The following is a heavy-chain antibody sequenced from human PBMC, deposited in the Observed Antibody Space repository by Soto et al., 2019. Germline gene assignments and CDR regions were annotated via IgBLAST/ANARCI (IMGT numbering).Heavy chain of an antibody. J-gene: IGHJ3*02. CDR1: GFTFSSYG. V-gene: IGHV3-30*18. Sequence: QVQLVESGGGVVQPGRSLRLSCAASGFTFSSYGMHWVRQAPGKGLEWVAVISYDGSNKYYADSVKGRFTISRDNSKNPLYLQMNSLRAEDTAVYYCAKEGHDAFDIWGQGTMVTVSS. CDR3: AKEGHDAFDI. CDR2: ISYDGSNK.